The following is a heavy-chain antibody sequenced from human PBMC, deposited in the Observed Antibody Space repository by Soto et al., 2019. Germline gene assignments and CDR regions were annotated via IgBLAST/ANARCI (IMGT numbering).Heavy chain of an antibody. CDR2: IWYDGSNK. CDR1: GFTFSSYG. J-gene: IGHJ6*02. CDR3: AREMGMSPGMDV. D-gene: IGHD1-26*01. V-gene: IGHV3-33*01. Sequence: QVQLVESGGGVVQPGRSLRLSCAASGFTFSSYGMHWVRQAPGKGLEWVAVIWYDGSNKYYADSVKGRFTISRDNSKNTLYLQMNSLRAEDTAVYYCAREMGMSPGMDVWGQGTTVTVSS.